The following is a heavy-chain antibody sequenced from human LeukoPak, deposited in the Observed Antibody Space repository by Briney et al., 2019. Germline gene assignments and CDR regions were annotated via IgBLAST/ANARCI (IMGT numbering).Heavy chain of an antibody. V-gene: IGHV3-66*01. CDR2: IYSSGST. CDR1: GFTVSNNY. J-gene: IGHJ4*02. CDR3: AREKGHY. Sequence: PGGSLRLSCAASGFTVSNNYMTWVRQAPGKGLEWVSFIYSSGSTSDADSVKGRFSISRDNSKNTLYLQMNSLRAEDTAVYYCAREKGHYWGQGTLVTVSS.